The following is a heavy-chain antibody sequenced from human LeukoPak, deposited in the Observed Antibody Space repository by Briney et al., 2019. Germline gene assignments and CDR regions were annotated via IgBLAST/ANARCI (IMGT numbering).Heavy chain of an antibody. V-gene: IGHV4-30-2*01. CDR1: GGSISSSGYS. D-gene: IGHD5-12*01. CDR3: ARYHSGYDFFDY. J-gene: IGHJ4*02. CDR2: IYHSGST. Sequence: SQTLSLTCAVSGGSISSSGYSWSWIRQPPGKGLEWIGYIYHSGSTYYNPSLKSRVTISVDRSKNQFSLKLSSVTAADTAVYYCARYHSGYDFFDYWGQGTLVTVSS.